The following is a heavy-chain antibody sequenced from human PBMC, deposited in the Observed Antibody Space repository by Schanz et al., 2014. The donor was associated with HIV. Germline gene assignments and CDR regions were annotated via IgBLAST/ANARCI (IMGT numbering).Heavy chain of an antibody. CDR2: ISTYNGAT. CDR3: TRDQDVHGWYAYFDS. Sequence: QAQLVQSGAEVKKPGAAVKVSCTGLHYSFTNYGLSWVRQAPGQGLEWMGRISTYNGATKYAQKFQGRVVMTTDTSTSTVYMEVRSLRPDDTAIYYCTRDQDVHGWYAYFDSWGQGTLVTVSP. J-gene: IGHJ4*02. V-gene: IGHV1-18*01. CDR1: HYSFTNYG. D-gene: IGHD6-19*01.